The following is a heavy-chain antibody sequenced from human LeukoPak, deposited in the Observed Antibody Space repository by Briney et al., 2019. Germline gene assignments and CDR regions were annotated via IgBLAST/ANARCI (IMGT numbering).Heavy chain of an antibody. D-gene: IGHD2-2*01. J-gene: IGHJ5*02. V-gene: IGHV3-23*01. CDR3: AKDPREYCSSISCPNWFDP. Sequence: GGSLRLSCAASGFTFSSYAMSWVRQAPGKGLEWVSSISASGCTTYYADSVKGRFTISRDNSKNTLYLQMLSLRPEDSAIYHCAKDPREYCSSISCPNWFDPWGQGTLVTVSS. CDR2: ISASGCTT. CDR1: GFTFSSYA.